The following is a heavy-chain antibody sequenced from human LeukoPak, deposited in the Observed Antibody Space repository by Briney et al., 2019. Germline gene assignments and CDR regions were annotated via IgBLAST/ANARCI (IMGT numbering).Heavy chain of an antibody. CDR2: IYPGGST. CDR1: GFTVSSNY. D-gene: IGHD7-27*01. CDR3: ATHLNWGWDY. V-gene: IGHV3-66*04. Sequence: GGSLRLSCAASGFTVSSNYMSWVRQAPGKGLEWVSVIYPGGSTYYVDSVKGRFTISRDNSKSTLYLQMNSLRVDDTAIYYCATHLNWGWDYWGQGTLVTVSS. J-gene: IGHJ4*02.